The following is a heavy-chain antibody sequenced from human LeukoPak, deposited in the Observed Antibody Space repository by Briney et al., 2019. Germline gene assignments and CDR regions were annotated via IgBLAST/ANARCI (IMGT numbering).Heavy chain of an antibody. CDR3: AKDKCRYCSSTSCLDY. D-gene: IGHD2-2*01. CDR2: ISNSAI. Sequence: GGSLRLSCATSGFTFTNYGMNWVRQAPGKGLEWVSYISNSAILYADSVKGRFTISRDNARNSLYLQMNSLRAEDTAVYCCAKDKCRYCSSTSCLDYWGQGTLVTVSS. V-gene: IGHV3-48*01. J-gene: IGHJ4*02. CDR1: GFTFTNYG.